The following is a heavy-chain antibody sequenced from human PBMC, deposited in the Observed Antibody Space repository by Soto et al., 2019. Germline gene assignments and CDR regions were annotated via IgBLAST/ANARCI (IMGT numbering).Heavy chain of an antibody. D-gene: IGHD6-19*01. CDR2: INHSGST. J-gene: IGHJ4*02. V-gene: IGHV4-34*01. CDR3: ARGVTGSRQWLVRETDY. CDR1: GGSFSGYY. Sequence: PSETLSLSCAVCGGSFSGYYWSWIRQPPGKGLEWIGEINHSGSTNYNPSLKSRVTISVDTSKNQFSLKLSSVTAADTAVYYCARGVTGSRQWLVRETDYGGQGTLVTVSS.